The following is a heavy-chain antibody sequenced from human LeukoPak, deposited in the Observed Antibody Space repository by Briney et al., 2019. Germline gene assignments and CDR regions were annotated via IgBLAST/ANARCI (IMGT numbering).Heavy chain of an antibody. CDR3: ASMYFSQYLQH. D-gene: IGHD2-8*01. CDR2: IYSGGST. Sequence: GGSLRLSCAASGFTVNGNYMSWVRQAPGKGLEWVSVIYSGGSTYYADSVKGRFTISRDNSKNTLYLQMNSLRAEDTAVYYCASMYFSQYLQHWGQGTLVTVSS. J-gene: IGHJ1*01. V-gene: IGHV3-53*01. CDR1: GFTVNGNY.